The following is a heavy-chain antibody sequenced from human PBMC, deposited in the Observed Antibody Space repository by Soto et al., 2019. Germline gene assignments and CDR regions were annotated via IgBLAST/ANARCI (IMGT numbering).Heavy chain of an antibody. Sequence: QITLNESGPTVVRPTETLTLTCRFSGFSLTTSGVGVGWIRQSPGKAPEWLALIYWDDDKRYSASLKSRLTIKKETSKNQVVLTVSDLDPTDTATYYCAHRVLRTVFGLVTTTAIYFDFWGQGTPVAVSS. D-gene: IGHD3-3*01. V-gene: IGHV2-5*02. CDR1: GFSLTTSGVG. CDR2: IYWDDDK. CDR3: AHRVLRTVFGLVTTTAIYFDF. J-gene: IGHJ4*02.